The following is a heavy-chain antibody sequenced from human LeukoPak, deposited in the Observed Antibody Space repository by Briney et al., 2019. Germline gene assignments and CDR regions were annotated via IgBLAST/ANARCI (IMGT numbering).Heavy chain of an antibody. D-gene: IGHD2-21*02. CDR2: ISSSSSYT. CDR3: ARDPGGDHDLGY. CDR1: GFTFSDYY. V-gene: IGHV3-11*06. J-gene: IGHJ4*02. Sequence: GGSLRLSCAASGFTFSDYYMSWIRQAPGKGLEWVSYISSSSSYTNYADSVKGRFTISRDYAKNSLYLQMNSLRAEDTAVYYCARDPGGDHDLGYWGQGTLVTVSS.